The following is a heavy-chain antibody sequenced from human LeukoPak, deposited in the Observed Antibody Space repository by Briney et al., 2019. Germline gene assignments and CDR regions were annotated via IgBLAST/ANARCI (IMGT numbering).Heavy chain of an antibody. CDR2: INPSSGST. CDR3: ARVQEVYDSSSYYYYFDY. Sequence: ASVKVSCKASGYTFTSYYMHWVRQAPGQGLEWMGTINPSSGSTSYAQKFQGRVTMTRDTSTSTVYMELSSLRSEDTAVYYCARVQEVYDSSSYYYYFDYWGQGTLVTVSS. V-gene: IGHV1-46*01. J-gene: IGHJ4*02. D-gene: IGHD3-22*01. CDR1: GYTFTSYY.